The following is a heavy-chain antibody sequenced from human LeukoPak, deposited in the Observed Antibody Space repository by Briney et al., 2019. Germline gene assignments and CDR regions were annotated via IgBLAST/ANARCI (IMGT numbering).Heavy chain of an antibody. Sequence: ASVKVSCKASGGTFSSYAISWVRQAPGQGLEWMGWISAYNGNTNYAQKLQGRVTMTTDTSTSTAYMELRSLRSDDTAVYYCARDLGSSATSTNWFDPWGQGTLVTVSS. CDR1: GGTFSSYA. J-gene: IGHJ5*02. CDR3: ARDLGSSATSTNWFDP. V-gene: IGHV1-18*01. CDR2: ISAYNGNT. D-gene: IGHD6-6*01.